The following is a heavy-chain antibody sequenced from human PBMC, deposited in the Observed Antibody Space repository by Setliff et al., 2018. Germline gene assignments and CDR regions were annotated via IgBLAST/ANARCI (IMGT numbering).Heavy chain of an antibody. D-gene: IGHD3-3*01. V-gene: IGHV3-23*01. J-gene: IGHJ4*02. CDR1: GFTFSSYA. CDR3: ARAFYYDFWTFDY. Sequence: GGSLRLSCAASGFTFSSYAMSWVRQAPGKGLEWASAISGSGGSTYYADSVKGRFTISRDNSKNTLYLQMNSLRAEDTAIYYCARAFYYDFWTFDYWGQGTLVTVSS. CDR2: ISGSGGST.